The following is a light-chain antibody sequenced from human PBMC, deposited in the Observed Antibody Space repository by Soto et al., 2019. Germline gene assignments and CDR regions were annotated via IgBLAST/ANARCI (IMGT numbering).Light chain of an antibody. CDR1: QSISIY. CDR2: AAS. Sequence: DIQMTQSPSSLSASVGDRGTITCRASQSISIYLNWYQQKPGKAPILLIYAASSLQSGVPSRFAGSASGRDLTVTVTSLQPEEFATYYCQQCYSTPTFGGGTTVDIK. V-gene: IGKV1-39*01. CDR3: QQCYSTPT. J-gene: IGKJ4*01.